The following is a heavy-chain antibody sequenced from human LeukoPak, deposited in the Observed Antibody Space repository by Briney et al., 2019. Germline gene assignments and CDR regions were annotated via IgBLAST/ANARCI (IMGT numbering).Heavy chain of an antibody. Sequence: PGGSLRLSCAASGFTFSSYEMNWVRQAPGKGLEWVSYISSSGSTIYYADSVKGRFTISRDNAKNSLYLQMNSLRAEDTAIYYCARGYPPPYYGSSFIPRGGWHHWYFDLWGRGTLVTVSS. J-gene: IGHJ2*01. D-gene: IGHD3-22*01. CDR3: ARGYPPPYYGSSFIPRGGWHHWYFDL. V-gene: IGHV3-48*03. CDR2: ISSSGSTI. CDR1: GFTFSSYE.